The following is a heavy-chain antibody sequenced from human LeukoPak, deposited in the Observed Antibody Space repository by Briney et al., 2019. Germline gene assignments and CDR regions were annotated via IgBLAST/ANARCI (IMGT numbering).Heavy chain of an antibody. D-gene: IGHD2-15*01. V-gene: IGHV1-2*06. Sequence: ASVTVSCKASGYTFTGYYMHWVRQAPGQGLEWMGRINPNSGCTNYAQKFQGRVSMTSDTSISTAYMGLSRQRSDDTALYYCARVCSTHGYWGQGTLVTVSS. J-gene: IGHJ4*02. CDR3: ARVCSTHGY. CDR2: INPNSGCT. CDR1: GYTFTGYY.